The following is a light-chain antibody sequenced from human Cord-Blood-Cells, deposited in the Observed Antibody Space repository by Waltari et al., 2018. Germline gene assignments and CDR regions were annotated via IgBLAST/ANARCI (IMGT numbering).Light chain of an antibody. CDR3: CSYAGSSTWV. J-gene: IGLJ3*02. V-gene: IGLV2-23*01. CDR2: EGS. Sequence: QSALTQPASVSGSPGQSITISCPGTSSDLGSYNLLSWYQQHPGKAPKLMIYEGSKRPSGVSNRFSGSKSGNTASLTISGLQAEDEADYYCCSYAGSSTWVFGGGTKLTVL. CDR1: SSDLGSYNL.